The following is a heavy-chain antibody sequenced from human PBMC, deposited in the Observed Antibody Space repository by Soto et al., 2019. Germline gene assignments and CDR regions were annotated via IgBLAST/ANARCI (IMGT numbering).Heavy chain of an antibody. J-gene: IGHJ6*02. CDR3: GRHPYGDYDIMDV. CDR2: IYPGGSDT. CDR1: GYSFSNYW. D-gene: IGHD2-8*01. V-gene: IGHV5-51*01. Sequence: PGESLKISCKGSGYSFSNYWVGWVRQMPGKGLEWIGIIYPGGSDTRCSPSFQGQVTISAVKSISTAYLQWSSLKASETAMYYCGRHPYGDYDIMDVWGQGTTVTVSS.